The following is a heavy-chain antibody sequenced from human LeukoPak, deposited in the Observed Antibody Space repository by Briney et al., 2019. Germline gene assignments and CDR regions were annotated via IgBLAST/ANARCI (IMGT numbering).Heavy chain of an antibody. CDR2: IYYSGST. D-gene: IGHD4-17*01. CDR1: GGSISSSSYY. Sequence: SETLSLTCTVSGGSISSSSYYWGWIRQPPGKGLEWIGSIYYSGSTYYNPSLKSRVTISVDTSKNQFSRKLSSVTAADTAVYYCARRMTTVTSYNWFDPWGQGTLVTVSS. CDR3: ARRMTTVTSYNWFDP. V-gene: IGHV4-39*07. J-gene: IGHJ5*02.